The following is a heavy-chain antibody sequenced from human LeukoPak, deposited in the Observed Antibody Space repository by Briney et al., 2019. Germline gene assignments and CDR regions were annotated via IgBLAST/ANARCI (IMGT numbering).Heavy chain of an antibody. J-gene: IGHJ3*02. V-gene: IGHV4-34*01. Sequence: PSETLSLTCAVYGGSFSGYYWSWIRQPPGKGLEWIGEINHSGSTNYNPSLKSRVTISVDTSKNQFSLTLSSVTAADTAVYYCARHGYNDHDAFDIWGQGTMVTVSS. CDR2: INHSGST. CDR1: GGSFSGYY. D-gene: IGHD5-24*01. CDR3: ARHGYNDHDAFDI.